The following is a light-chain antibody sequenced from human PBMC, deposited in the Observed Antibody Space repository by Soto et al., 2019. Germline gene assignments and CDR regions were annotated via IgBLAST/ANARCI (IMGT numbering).Light chain of an antibody. Sequence: SALTQTRSVSGSPGQSVTISCTGTSSVVGGYNYVSWYQQHPGKAPKLMIFDVSERPSGVPDRFSGSKSGNTASLIISGLQADDEADYSCCSYAGNFLFVFGTGTKVTVL. CDR3: CSYAGNFLFV. CDR2: DVS. CDR1: SSVVGGYNY. V-gene: IGLV2-11*01. J-gene: IGLJ1*01.